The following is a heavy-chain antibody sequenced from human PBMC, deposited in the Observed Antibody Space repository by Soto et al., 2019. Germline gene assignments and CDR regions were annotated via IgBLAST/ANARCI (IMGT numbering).Heavy chain of an antibody. Sequence: QVQLVQSGAEVRKPGASVKVSCKASGYTLTSHTMHWVRQAPGRRLEWMGWVSFASGFTQYSQKFQDRVTITGDTSASTAYMELSSLTSEDTAVYYCARDRHYHSGTYNYFDYWGQGTLVTVSS. CDR1: GYTLTSHT. J-gene: IGHJ4*02. CDR3: ARDRHYHSGTYNYFDY. CDR2: VSFASGFT. V-gene: IGHV1-3*01. D-gene: IGHD3-10*01.